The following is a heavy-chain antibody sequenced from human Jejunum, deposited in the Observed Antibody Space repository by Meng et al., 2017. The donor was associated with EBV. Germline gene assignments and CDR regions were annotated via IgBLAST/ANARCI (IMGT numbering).Heavy chain of an antibody. CDR2: ISSNNGDT. V-gene: IGHV1-18*01. D-gene: IGHD6-13*01. CDR1: GNTVTNYS. CDR3: ASPDGHQQQLDH. Sequence: QDPLLQYGDGAKILGPSGKVSCNASGNTVTNYSITGLRPARGHGLEWMTWISSNNGDTNSAQKYQERVTMTRDSTTSTFYMEMRRMTSDDTAKYYSASPDGHQQQLDHWGQGTLVTVSS. J-gene: IGHJ4*02.